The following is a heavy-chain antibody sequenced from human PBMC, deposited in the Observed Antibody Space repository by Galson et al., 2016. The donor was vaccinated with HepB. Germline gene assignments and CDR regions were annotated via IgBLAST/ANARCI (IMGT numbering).Heavy chain of an antibody. CDR3: ARGKFDCSGGTCHYYGMDV. J-gene: IGHJ6*04. V-gene: IGHV3-13*01. D-gene: IGHD2-15*01. CDR1: GLTFSRCD. Sequence: SLRLSCAASGLTFSRCDMHWVRQATGKGLEWVSAIGTAGDTYYPGSMRGRFTISRENSKNSLYLQMNSLTAGDTAAYYCARGKFDCSGGTCHYYGMDVWGKGTTVTVSS. CDR2: IGTAGDT.